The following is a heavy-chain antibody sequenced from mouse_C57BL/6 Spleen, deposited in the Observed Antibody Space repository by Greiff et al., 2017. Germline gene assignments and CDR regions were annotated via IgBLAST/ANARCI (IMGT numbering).Heavy chain of an antibody. Sequence: VQLKQSGPELVKPGASVKIPCKASGYTFTDYNMDWVKQSHGKSLEWIGDINPNNGGTIYNQKFKGKATLTVDKSSSTAYLELRSLTSEDTAVYYCARDTVVAKGYFDVWGTGTTVTVSS. CDR3: ARDTVVAKGYFDV. V-gene: IGHV1-18*01. D-gene: IGHD1-1*01. J-gene: IGHJ1*03. CDR1: GYTFTDYN. CDR2: INPNNGGT.